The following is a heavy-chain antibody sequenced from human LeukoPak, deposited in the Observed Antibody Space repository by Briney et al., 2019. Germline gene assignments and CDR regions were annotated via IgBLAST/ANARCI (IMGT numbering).Heavy chain of an antibody. CDR2: IHHSGGT. Sequence: SVTLSLTCAVYGESMIGHYWTWIRQPPGKRLEWIGEIHHSGGTNSNPSLKNRVTMSIDMSKNQFSLKLKSVTAADTAVYYCARATASGSGRAYDHWAQGNLVPVSS. D-gene: IGHD3-10*01. CDR1: GESMIGHY. CDR3: ARATASGSGRAYDH. J-gene: IGHJ4*02. V-gene: IGHV4-34*01.